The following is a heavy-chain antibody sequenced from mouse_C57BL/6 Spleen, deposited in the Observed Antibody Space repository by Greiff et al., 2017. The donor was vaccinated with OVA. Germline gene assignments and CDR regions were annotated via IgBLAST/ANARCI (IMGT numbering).Heavy chain of an antibody. J-gene: IGHJ1*03. CDR1: GYTFTSYW. V-gene: IGHV1-7*01. CDR2: INPSRGYT. Sequence: QVQLQQSGAELAKPGASVKLSCKASGYTFTSYWMPWVHQRPGQGLEWIGYINPSRGYTKYNQKFKDKATLTADKSSSTAYMQLSSLTYEDSAGYYCASDYDYWYCDVWGTGTTVTVSS. D-gene: IGHD2-4*01. CDR3: ASDYDYWYCDV.